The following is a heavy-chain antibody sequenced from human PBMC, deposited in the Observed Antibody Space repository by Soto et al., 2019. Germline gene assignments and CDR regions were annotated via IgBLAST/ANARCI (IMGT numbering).Heavy chain of an antibody. J-gene: IGHJ4*02. CDR3: ARIYSNYALYYFDY. CDR1: GFSLSNVRMG. Sequence: QVTLKESGPVLVKPTEPVTLTCTVSGFSLSNVRMGVTWIRQPPGKALEWLAHIFSNDEKSYNTSLKSRLTNTKDTSKSQVVLTMTNMDPVDTATYYCARIYSNYALYYFDYWGQGTLVTVSS. CDR2: IFSNDEK. D-gene: IGHD4-4*01. V-gene: IGHV2-26*01.